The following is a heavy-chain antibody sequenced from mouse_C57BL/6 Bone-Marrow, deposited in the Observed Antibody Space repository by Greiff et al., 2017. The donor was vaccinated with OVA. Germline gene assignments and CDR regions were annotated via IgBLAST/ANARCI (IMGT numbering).Heavy chain of an antibody. V-gene: IGHV1-64*01. CDR3: ARKLGYYYGSSYPFDY. Sequence: QVQLQQPGAELVKPGASVKLSCKASGYTFTSYWMHWVKQRPGQGLEWIGMIHPNSGSTNYNEKFKSKATLTVDKSSSTAYMQLSSLTSEDSAVYYCARKLGYYYGSSYPFDYWGQGTTLTVSS. J-gene: IGHJ2*01. D-gene: IGHD1-1*01. CDR2: IHPNSGST. CDR1: GYTFTSYW.